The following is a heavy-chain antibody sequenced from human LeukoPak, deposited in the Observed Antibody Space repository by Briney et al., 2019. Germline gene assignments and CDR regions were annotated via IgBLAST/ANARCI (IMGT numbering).Heavy chain of an antibody. CDR1: GFTVSSNY. J-gene: IGHJ4*02. CDR3: ARVTYGSGTYGAFDY. CDR2: IYSGGST. D-gene: IGHD3-10*01. V-gene: IGHV3-53*01. Sequence: PGGSLRLSCAASGFTVSSNYMSWIRQAPGKGLEWVSVIYSGGSTYYADSVKGRFTISRDNSKNTLYLQVNSLRAEDTAVYYCARVTYGSGTYGAFDYWGQGTLVTVSS.